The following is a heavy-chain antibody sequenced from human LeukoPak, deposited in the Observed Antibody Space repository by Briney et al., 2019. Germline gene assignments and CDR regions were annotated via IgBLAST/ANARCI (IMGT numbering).Heavy chain of an antibody. CDR3: AKDGAAAGDAFDI. Sequence: GASVKVSCKASGYTFTSYDINWVRQATGQGLEWMGWMNPNSGNTGYAQKFQGRVTITRNTSISTAYMELSSLRAEDTAVYYCAKDGAAAGDAFDIWGQGTMVTVPS. CDR2: MNPNSGNT. D-gene: IGHD6-13*01. V-gene: IGHV1-8*03. J-gene: IGHJ3*02. CDR1: GYTFTSYD.